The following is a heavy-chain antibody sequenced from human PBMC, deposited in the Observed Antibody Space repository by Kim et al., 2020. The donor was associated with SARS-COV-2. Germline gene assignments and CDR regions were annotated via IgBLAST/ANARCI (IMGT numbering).Heavy chain of an antibody. D-gene: IGHD1-1*01. CDR2: T. V-gene: IGHV4-59*01. Sequence: TNYNPSLKSRVTISVDTSKNQFSLKLSSVTAADPAVYYCARDQGTNWFDPWGQGTLVTVSS. CDR3: ARDQGTNWFDP. J-gene: IGHJ5*02.